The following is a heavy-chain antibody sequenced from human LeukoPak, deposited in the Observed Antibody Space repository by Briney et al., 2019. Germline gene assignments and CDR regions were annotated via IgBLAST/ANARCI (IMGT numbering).Heavy chain of an antibody. CDR2: IYYSGST. CDR1: GGSISSSSYY. J-gene: IGHJ4*02. Sequence: SGSLSLTCTVSGGSISSSSYYWGWIRQPPGKGLEWIGSIYYSGSTYYNPSLKSRVTISVDTSKNQFSLKLSSVTAADTAVYYCARTADYEALDYWGQGTLVTVSS. D-gene: IGHD4-17*01. V-gene: IGHV4-39*07. CDR3: ARTADYEALDY.